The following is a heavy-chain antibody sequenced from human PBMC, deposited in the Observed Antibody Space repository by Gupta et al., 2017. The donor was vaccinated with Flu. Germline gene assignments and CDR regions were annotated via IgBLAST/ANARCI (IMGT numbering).Heavy chain of an antibody. Sequence: QVQLQQWGAGLLKPSETLSLTCAVYGGSFSGYYWSWIRQPPGKGLEWIGEINHSGSTNYNPSLKSRVTISVDTSKNQFSLKLSSVTAADTAVYYCARAIGYCSGGSCYNPQAGLDYWGQGTLVTVSS. D-gene: IGHD2-15*01. CDR1: GGSFSGYY. CDR2: INHSGST. V-gene: IGHV4-34*01. J-gene: IGHJ4*02. CDR3: ARAIGYCSGGSCYNPQAGLDY.